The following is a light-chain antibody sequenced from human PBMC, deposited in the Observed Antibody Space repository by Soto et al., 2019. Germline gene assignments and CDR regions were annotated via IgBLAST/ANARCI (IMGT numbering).Light chain of an antibody. Sequence: IQMPNSTSTISASVLYILPITCRASQSISSLLAWYQQKPGTAPRLLIYKASTLESGVPSRFSGSGSGTEFTLTISSLQPDDFATYYCQQYHTFWTFGQGTKVDIK. V-gene: IGKV1-5*03. J-gene: IGKJ1*01. CDR3: QQYHTFWT. CDR1: QSISSL. CDR2: KAS.